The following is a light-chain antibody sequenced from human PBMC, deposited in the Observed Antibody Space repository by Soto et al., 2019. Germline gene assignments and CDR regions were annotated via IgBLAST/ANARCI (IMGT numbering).Light chain of an antibody. V-gene: IGKV1-5*01. CDR1: QSISSW. CDR2: DAS. Sequence: DIQMTQSPSTLSASVGDRVTITCRASQSISSWLAWYQQKPGKAPKLLIYDASSLESGVPSRFSGSGSGTEFTLTSSSLQPDDFATYYCQQYNCSWTFGQGTKVEIK. CDR3: QQYNCSWT. J-gene: IGKJ1*01.